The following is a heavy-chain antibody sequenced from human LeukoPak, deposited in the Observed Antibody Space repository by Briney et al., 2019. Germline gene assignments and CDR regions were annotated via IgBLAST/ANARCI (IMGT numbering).Heavy chain of an antibody. Sequence: GGSLRLSCAASGFTFSSYWMHWVRQAPGKGLVWVSRINTDGSSTSYADSVKGRFTISRDNAKNTLYLQMNSLRAEDTAVYYCAKGLVSLGEFGFDYWGQGTLVTVSS. CDR2: INTDGSST. CDR3: AKGLVSLGEFGFDY. V-gene: IGHV3-74*01. J-gene: IGHJ4*02. D-gene: IGHD3-16*01. CDR1: GFTFSSYW.